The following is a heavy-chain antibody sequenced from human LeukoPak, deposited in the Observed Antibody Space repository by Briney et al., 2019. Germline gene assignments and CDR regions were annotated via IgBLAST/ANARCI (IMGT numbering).Heavy chain of an antibody. CDR1: GGSISSGDYY. D-gene: IGHD3-10*01. CDR3: ARFYYGSSMDAFDI. Sequence: SQTLSLTCTVSGGSISSGDYYWSWIRQPPGKGLEWIGYIYYSGSTYHNPSLKSRVTISVDTSKNQFSLKLSSATAADTAVYYCARFYYGSSMDAFDIWGQGTMVTVSS. J-gene: IGHJ3*02. V-gene: IGHV4-30-4*01. CDR2: IYYSGST.